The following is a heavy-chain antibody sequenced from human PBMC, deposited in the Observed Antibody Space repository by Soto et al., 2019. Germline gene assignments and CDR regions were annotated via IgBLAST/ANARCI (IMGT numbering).Heavy chain of an antibody. CDR3: ARDTGIAVAGEAFDY. CDR2: IKQDGSEK. V-gene: IGHV3-7*01. Sequence: EVQLVESGGGLVQPGGSLRLSCAASGFTFSSYWMSWVRQAPGKGLEWVANIKQDGSEKYYVDSVKGRFTISRDNAKNSLYLQMNSLRAEDTAVYYCARDTGIAVAGEAFDYWGQGTLVTVSS. D-gene: IGHD6-19*01. CDR1: GFTFSSYW. J-gene: IGHJ4*02.